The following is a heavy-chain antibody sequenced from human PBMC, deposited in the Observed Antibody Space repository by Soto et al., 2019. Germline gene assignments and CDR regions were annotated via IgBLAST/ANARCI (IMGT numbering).Heavy chain of an antibody. CDR1: VGSFSSGSYY. V-gene: IGHV4-61*01. CDR2: IYYIGST. J-gene: IGHJ4*02. Sequence: SETLSLTCTVSVGSFSSGSYYWSWIRQPPGKGLEWIGYIYYIGSTNYNPSLKSRVTISVDTSKNQFSLKLSSVTAADTAVYYCARGDYVWGSYRYTAAVDYWGQGTLVTVSS. D-gene: IGHD3-16*02. CDR3: ARGDYVWGSYRYTAAVDY.